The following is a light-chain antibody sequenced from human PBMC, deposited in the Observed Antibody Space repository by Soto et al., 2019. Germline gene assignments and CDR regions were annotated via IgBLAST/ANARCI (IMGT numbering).Light chain of an antibody. CDR2: EVS. CDR3: CSYTSSNPPYV. V-gene: IGLV2-14*01. J-gene: IGLJ1*01. CDR1: SSDVGGYNY. Sequence: QSALTQPASVSGSPGQSITISCTGTSSDVGGYNYVSWYQQHPGKAPKLIIYEVSNRPSGVSNRFSGSKSGNTASLTISGLQAEDEADYSCCSYTSSNPPYVFGTGTKVTVL.